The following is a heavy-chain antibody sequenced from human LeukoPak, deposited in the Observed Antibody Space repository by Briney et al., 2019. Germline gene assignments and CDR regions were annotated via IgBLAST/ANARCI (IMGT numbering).Heavy chain of an antibody. Sequence: GGSLRLSCTASGFTFSTYWMHWVRQAPGKGLVWLSRVNREGTTSAYADSVKGRFTISRDNAKNTLYLQMNRLRVEDTAAYHCAGDVEWRLFDYWGQGTLVTVSS. D-gene: IGHD1-26*01. CDR2: VNREGTTS. CDR1: GFTFSTYW. V-gene: IGHV3-74*01. CDR3: AGDVEWRLFDY. J-gene: IGHJ4*02.